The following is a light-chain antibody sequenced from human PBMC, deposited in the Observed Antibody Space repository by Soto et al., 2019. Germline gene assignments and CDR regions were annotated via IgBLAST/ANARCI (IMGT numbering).Light chain of an antibody. CDR3: QQHHKWPLT. CDR1: ESINNN. V-gene: IGKV3-15*01. CDR2: AAT. J-gene: IGKJ4*01. Sequence: EIVMTQSPATLSVSPGEGATLSCTASESINNNLAWYQQKPGQAPRLLIYAATTRATGFPARFCGSGSGTEFTLTISSLQSEDFAVYYCQQHHKWPLTFGGGTKVDIE.